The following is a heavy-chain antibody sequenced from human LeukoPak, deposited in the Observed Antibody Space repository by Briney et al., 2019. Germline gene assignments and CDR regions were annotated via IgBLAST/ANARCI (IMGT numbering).Heavy chain of an antibody. CDR3: ASGLLGVRGGSVLFHH. Sequence: GGSLRLSCEASGFTFSSYAMHWVRQAPGKGLEWVAVISNDGSNKYYTDSVKGRFTISRDDSKNTVYLQMDSLRPEDTAVFYCASGLLGVRGGSVLFHHWGRGTLVTVSS. CDR1: GFTFSSYA. CDR2: ISNDGSNK. D-gene: IGHD3-10*01. V-gene: IGHV3-30-3*01. J-gene: IGHJ4*02.